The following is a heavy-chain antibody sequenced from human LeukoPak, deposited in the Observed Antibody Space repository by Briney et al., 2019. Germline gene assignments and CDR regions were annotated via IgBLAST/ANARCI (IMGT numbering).Heavy chain of an antibody. CDR2: INPNSGGT. CDR1: GYTFTGNY. CDR3: ATNILVRDIINWFDP. Sequence: ASVKVSCKASGYTFTGNYMHWVRQAPGQGLEWMGWINPNSGGTNYAQKFQGRVTMTRDTSISTAYMELSSLRYDDTAVYYCATNILVRDIINWFDPWGQGTLVTVSS. J-gene: IGHJ5*02. D-gene: IGHD3-10*01. V-gene: IGHV1-2*02.